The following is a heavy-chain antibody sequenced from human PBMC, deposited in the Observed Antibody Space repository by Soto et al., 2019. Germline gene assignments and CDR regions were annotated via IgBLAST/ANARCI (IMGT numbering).Heavy chain of an antibody. J-gene: IGHJ4*02. CDR3: ARVSSGGSCHDY. V-gene: IGHV1-69*05. CDR1: GGTFSSYA. Sequence: SVKVSCKASGGTFSSYAISWVRQAPGQGLEWMGGIIPIFGTANYAQKFQGRVTITTDESTSTAYMELSSLRSEDTAVYYCARVSSGGSCHDYWGQGTLVTVSS. D-gene: IGHD2-15*01. CDR2: IIPIFGTA.